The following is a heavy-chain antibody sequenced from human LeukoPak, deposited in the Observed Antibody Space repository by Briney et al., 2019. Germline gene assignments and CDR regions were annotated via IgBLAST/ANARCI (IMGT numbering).Heavy chain of an antibody. V-gene: IGHV4-34*01. CDR2: INHSGST. D-gene: IGHD3-3*01. CDR1: GGSFSGYY. Sequence: SETLSLTCAVYGGSFSGYYWSWIRQPPGKGLEWIGEINHSGSTNYNPSLKSRVTISVDTSKNQFSLKLSSVTAADTAVYYCARAKRWSGYPNNWFDPWGQGTLVTVSS. J-gene: IGHJ5*02. CDR3: ARAKRWSGYPNNWFDP.